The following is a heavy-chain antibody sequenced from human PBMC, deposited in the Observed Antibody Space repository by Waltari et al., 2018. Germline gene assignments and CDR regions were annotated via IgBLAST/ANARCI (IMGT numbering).Heavy chain of an antibody. Sequence: QVQLVQSGAEVKKPGASVKVSCKASGYTFTGYYMPWVRQAPGQGLEWMGWINPNSGGTNYAQKFQGRVTMTRDTSISTAYMELSRLRSDDTAVYYCARVGRITIFGVVITPFDYWGQGTLVTVSS. CDR3: ARVGRITIFGVVITPFDY. CDR2: INPNSGGT. CDR1: GYTFTGYY. J-gene: IGHJ4*02. V-gene: IGHV1-2*02. D-gene: IGHD3-3*01.